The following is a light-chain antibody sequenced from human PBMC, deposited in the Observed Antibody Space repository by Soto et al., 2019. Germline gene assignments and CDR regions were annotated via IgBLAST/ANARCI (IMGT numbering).Light chain of an antibody. CDR2: GAS. Sequence: EIVLTQSPGTLSLSPGDRATLSCRASQSVSSSSLAWYQQKPGQAPSLLIYGASNKAPGIPDRFRGGGSGTDYTLNISRLEPEDFAVYYCQQYGKSAMFTFGQGTKLEIK. J-gene: IGKJ2*01. CDR3: QQYGKSAMFT. V-gene: IGKV3-20*01. CDR1: QSVSSSS.